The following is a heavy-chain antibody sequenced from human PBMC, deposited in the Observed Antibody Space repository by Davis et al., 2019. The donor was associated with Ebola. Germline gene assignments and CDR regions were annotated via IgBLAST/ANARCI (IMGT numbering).Heavy chain of an antibody. CDR1: GGSISSFF. V-gene: IGHV4-59*01. J-gene: IGHJ6*03. CDR3: ARDLDGGNYIDV. CDR2: VYGSGNT. Sequence: SETLSLTCSVSGGSISSFFWSWIRQPPGKGLEWIGYVYGSGNTNYNPSLKSRVTISRDTSKKQFSLKLTSVTAADTAVYYCARDLDGGNYIDVWGKGTTVTVSS. D-gene: IGHD4-23*01.